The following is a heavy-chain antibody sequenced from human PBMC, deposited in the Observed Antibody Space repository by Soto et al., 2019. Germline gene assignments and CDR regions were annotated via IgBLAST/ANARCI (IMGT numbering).Heavy chain of an antibody. J-gene: IGHJ3*01. CDR1: GGTFSTYT. Sequence: QVHLVQSGAEVRKPGSSVKVSCKTSGGTFSTYTIYWVRQAPGQGLEWMGRIIPLFGTTKYAQNFQDRVTITAEESTSTTYMELSSQRAEDTAVYYCARRLDDRADEGFDVWGEGTAVTVSA. V-gene: IGHV1-69*18. D-gene: IGHD3-16*01. CDR2: IIPLFGTT. CDR3: ARRLDDRADEGFDV.